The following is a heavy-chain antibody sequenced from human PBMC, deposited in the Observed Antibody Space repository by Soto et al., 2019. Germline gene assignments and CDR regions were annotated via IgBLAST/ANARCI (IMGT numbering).Heavy chain of an antibody. CDR3: AKERQSSGWYPLPDY. CDR1: GFTFSSYG. J-gene: IGHJ4*02. Sequence: QVQLVESGGGVVQPGRSLRLSCAASGFTFSSYGMHWVRQAPGKGLEWVAVISYDGSNKYYADSVKGRFTISRDNSKNTLYLKMNSLRAEDTAVYYCAKERQSSGWYPLPDYWGQGTLVTVSS. CDR2: ISYDGSNK. V-gene: IGHV3-30*18. D-gene: IGHD6-19*01.